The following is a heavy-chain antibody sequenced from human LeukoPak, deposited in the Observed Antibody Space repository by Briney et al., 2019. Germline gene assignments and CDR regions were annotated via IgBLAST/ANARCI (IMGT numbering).Heavy chain of an antibody. Sequence: PSETLSLTCTVSGASITSSNYYWLWLRQPPGKGLGWIGSIYYSGSTNYNPSLKSRVTISVDTSKNQFSLKLSSVTAADTAVYYCARWFGQEDAFDIWGQGTMVTVSS. V-gene: IGHV4-39*07. D-gene: IGHD3-10*01. J-gene: IGHJ3*02. CDR2: IYYSGST. CDR3: ARWFGQEDAFDI. CDR1: GASITSSNYY.